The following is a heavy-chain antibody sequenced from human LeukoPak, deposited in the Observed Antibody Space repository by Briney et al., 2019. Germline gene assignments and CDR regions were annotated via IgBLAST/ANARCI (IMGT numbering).Heavy chain of an antibody. J-gene: IGHJ4*02. CDR2: ITTSGTTT. CDR1: GFTFSSYK. V-gene: IGHV3-48*03. CDR3: ARVLFHSLGVFDY. D-gene: IGHD2/OR15-2a*01. Sequence: PGGSLRLSCAASGFTFSSYKMIWVRQAPGKGLEWVSYITTSGTTTYYADSLKGRFTISRDNAKNSLYLQMNSLRAEDTAVYYCARVLFHSLGVFDYWGQGTLVTVSS.